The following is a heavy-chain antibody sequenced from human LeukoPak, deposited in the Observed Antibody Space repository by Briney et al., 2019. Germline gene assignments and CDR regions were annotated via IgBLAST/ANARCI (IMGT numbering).Heavy chain of an antibody. CDR1: GFTFSSYW. Sequence: GGSLRLSCAASGFTFSSYWMSWVRQAPGKGLEWVANIKQDGSEKYYVDSVKGRFTISRDNAKNSLYLQMNGLRAEDTAAYYCARDRGGYYYYGMDVWGQGTTVTVSS. J-gene: IGHJ6*02. V-gene: IGHV3-7*01. CDR3: ARDRGGYYYYGMDV. CDR2: IKQDGSEK.